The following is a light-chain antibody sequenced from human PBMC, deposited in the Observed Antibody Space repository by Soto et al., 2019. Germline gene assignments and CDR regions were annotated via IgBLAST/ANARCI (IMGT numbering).Light chain of an antibody. CDR1: QGISSY. CDR2: AAS. CDR3: KQLNSYPFLT. Sequence: DIQWTQSPSFLSASVGDRVTITCRASQGISSYLAWYQQKPGKAPKLLIYAASTLQSGVPSRVSGSGSGTKFTLTISILQPEDFATYYCKQLNSYPFLTFGGGTKGEIK. J-gene: IGKJ4*01. V-gene: IGKV1-9*01.